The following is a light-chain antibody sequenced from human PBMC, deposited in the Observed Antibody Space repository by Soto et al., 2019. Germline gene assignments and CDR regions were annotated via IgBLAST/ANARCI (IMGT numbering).Light chain of an antibody. Sequence: DIQITQSRSSLSASVGDEVTITCRASQTIMTYLNWYQLKPGKPPRLLIYAASSLQSGVPSRFSGSGSGTDFTLTISSLQPEDFATYSCQQSYNSPQTLGRGTKVDIK. CDR2: AAS. J-gene: IGKJ1*01. V-gene: IGKV1-39*01. CDR1: QTIMTY. CDR3: QQSYNSPQT.